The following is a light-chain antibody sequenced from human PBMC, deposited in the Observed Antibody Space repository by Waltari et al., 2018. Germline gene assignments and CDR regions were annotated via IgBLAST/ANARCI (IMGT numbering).Light chain of an antibody. V-gene: IGKV2-30*02. CDR1: QSLVHSDGNTY. CDR3: MQGTDWPRWT. CDR2: KVS. Sequence: DVVMTQSPLSLPVTLGQPAPLSCRSSQSLVHSDGNTYLSWFQQRPGQSPRRLIYKVSNRDSGVPDRFSGSGSGTGFTLKISRVEAEDVGVYYCMQGTDWPRWTFGQGTKVEIK. J-gene: IGKJ1*01.